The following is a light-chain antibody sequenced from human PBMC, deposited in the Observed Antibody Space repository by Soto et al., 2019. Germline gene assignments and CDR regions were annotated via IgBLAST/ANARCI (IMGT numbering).Light chain of an antibody. CDR1: QSVSNNY. V-gene: IGKV3D-20*02. CDR2: GAS. CDR3: QQRSNWPPIT. Sequence: EIVLTQSPGTLSLSPGERATLSCRAVQSVSNNYLAWYQQKPGQAPRLLIYGASNRATGIPDRFSGSGSGTDFTLTISRLEPEDAALYYCQQRSNWPPITFGQGTRLEIK. J-gene: IGKJ5*01.